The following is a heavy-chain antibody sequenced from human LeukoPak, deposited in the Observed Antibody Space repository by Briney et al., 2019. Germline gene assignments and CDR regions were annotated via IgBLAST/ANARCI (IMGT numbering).Heavy chain of an antibody. Sequence: SETLSLTCTVSGGSISSYYWSWIRQPPGKGLEWIGYIYYSGSTNYNPSLKSRVTISVDTSKNQFSLKLSSVTAADTALYYCAREDSSGSCDYWGQGTLVTVPS. V-gene: IGHV4-59*12. CDR2: IYYSGST. CDR3: AREDSSGSCDY. CDR1: GGSISSYY. J-gene: IGHJ4*02. D-gene: IGHD3-22*01.